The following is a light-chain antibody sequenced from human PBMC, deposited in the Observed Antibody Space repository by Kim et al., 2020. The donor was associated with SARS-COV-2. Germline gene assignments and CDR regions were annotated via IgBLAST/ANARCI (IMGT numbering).Light chain of an antibody. V-gene: IGKV1-39*01. CDR3: QQSYITWFS. Sequence: DIQMTQSPSSLSASVGDRVTIACRASQNINSHLSWYQQKPGKAPKLLIYGASNLQSGVPSRFSGSGSGTDFTLTITSLQPEDFATYFCQQSYITWFSCGGGTKVDIK. CDR1: QNINSH. CDR2: GAS. J-gene: IGKJ4*01.